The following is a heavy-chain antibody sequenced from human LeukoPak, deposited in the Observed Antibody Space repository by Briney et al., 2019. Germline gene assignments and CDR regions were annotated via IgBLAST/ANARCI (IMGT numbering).Heavy chain of an antibody. V-gene: IGHV4-4*07. CDR3: ARALNPLPGTYYFDS. D-gene: IGHD2-15*01. J-gene: IGHJ4*02. CDR1: GASINSHY. CDR2: IYISGST. Sequence: SETLSLTCTVSGASINSHYWSWIRQPAGRVLEWIGRIYISGSTNYNSSLQSRVTMSVDTSKKQFSLKLSSVTAADTAVYYCARALNPLPGTYYFDSWGQGTLVTVSS.